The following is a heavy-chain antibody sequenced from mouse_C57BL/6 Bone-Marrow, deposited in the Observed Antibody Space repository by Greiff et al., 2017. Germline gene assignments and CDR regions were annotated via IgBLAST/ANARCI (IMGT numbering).Heavy chain of an antibody. D-gene: IGHD1-1*01. CDR2: IYPGSGNT. CDR3: ARGITTVVAKGFDY. V-gene: IGHV1-76*01. CDR1: GYTFTDYY. J-gene: IGHJ2*01. Sequence: VKLVESGAELVRPGASVKLSCKASGYTFTDYYINWVKQRPGQGLEWIARIYPGSGNTYYNEKFKGKATLTAEKSSSTAYMQLSSLTSEDSAVYFCARGITTVVAKGFDYWGQGTTLTVSS.